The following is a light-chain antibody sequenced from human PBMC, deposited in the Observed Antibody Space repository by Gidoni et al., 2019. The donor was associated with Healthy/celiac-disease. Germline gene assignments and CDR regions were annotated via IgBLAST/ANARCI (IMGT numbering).Light chain of an antibody. CDR3: CSYAGAAV. CDR1: SSDVGSYNL. Sequence: QSALTQPASVSGSPGQSITISCTGTSSDVGSYNLVSWYQQHPGKAPKLMIYEVSKRPSGVSNRFSGSKSGNTASLTISGRQAEDEADYYCCSYAGAAVFGTGTKVTVL. J-gene: IGLJ1*01. V-gene: IGLV2-23*02. CDR2: EVS.